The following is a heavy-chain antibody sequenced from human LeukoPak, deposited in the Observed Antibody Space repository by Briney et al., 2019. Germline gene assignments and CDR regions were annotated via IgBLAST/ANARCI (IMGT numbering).Heavy chain of an antibody. V-gene: IGHV4-59*01. Sequence: SETLSLTCTVSGGSISNYYWSWIRQPPGKGLEWIGYIYYSGSTIYNPFLESRVTISVDTSKNQFSLKLSSVTAADTAVYYCASSRVRDWFDPWGQGTLVTVSS. CDR1: GGSISNYY. CDR2: IYYSGST. D-gene: IGHD5-24*01. CDR3: ASSRVRDWFDP. J-gene: IGHJ5*02.